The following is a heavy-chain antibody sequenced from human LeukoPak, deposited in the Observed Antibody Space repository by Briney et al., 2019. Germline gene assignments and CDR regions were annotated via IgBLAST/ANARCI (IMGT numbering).Heavy chain of an antibody. J-gene: IGHJ4*02. Sequence: GESLKISCKGSGYSFSNYWIGWVRQMPGKGLEWMGIIYPGDSDTTYSPSFQGQVTISADKSISTAYLQWSSLKASDTAMYYCASPFFRSGWCYFDYWGQGTLVTVSS. V-gene: IGHV5-51*01. CDR2: IYPGDSDT. CDR3: ASPFFRSGWCYFDY. CDR1: GYSFSNYW. D-gene: IGHD6-19*01.